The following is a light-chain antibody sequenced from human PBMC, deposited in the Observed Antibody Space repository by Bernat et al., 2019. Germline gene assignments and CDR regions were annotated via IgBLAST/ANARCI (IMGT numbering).Light chain of an antibody. CDR3: QQYGKSPYT. CDR2: EAS. V-gene: IGKV3-20*01. J-gene: IGKJ2*01. Sequence: ETVLTQSPGTLSLPLGYRASLSCRASQRISSESLAWYQHRPGQAPRLLIYEASYRATGIPDRFTAGGSGTDFTLTIGRLEPEDSAVYFCQQYGKSPYTFGLGTRVEI. CDR1: QRISSES.